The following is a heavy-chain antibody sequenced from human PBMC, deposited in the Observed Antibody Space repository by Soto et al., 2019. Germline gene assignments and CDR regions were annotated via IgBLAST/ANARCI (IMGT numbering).Heavy chain of an antibody. CDR1: GYTFTSYA. CDR3: ARDGGYDFWSGYTHYYYYYGMDV. Sequence: QVQLVQSGAEVKKPGASVKVSCKASGYTFTSYAMHWVRQAPGQRLEWMGWINAGNGNTKYSQKFQGRVTITRDTSASTAYMELSSLRSEDTAVYYCARDGGYDFWSGYTHYYYYYGMDVW. CDR2: INAGNGNT. J-gene: IGHJ6*01. V-gene: IGHV1-3*01. D-gene: IGHD3-3*01.